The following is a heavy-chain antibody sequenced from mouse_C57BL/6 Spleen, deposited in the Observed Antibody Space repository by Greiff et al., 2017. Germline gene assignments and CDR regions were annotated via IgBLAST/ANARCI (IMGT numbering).Heavy chain of an antibody. CDR1: GFTFSDYG. CDR2: ISSGSSTI. D-gene: IGHD4-1*01. CDR3: ARTGTDYFDY. V-gene: IGHV5-17*01. J-gene: IGHJ2*01. Sequence: EVKLVESGGGLVKPGGSLKLSCAASGFTFSDYGMHWVRQAPEKGLEWVAYISSGSSTIYYADTVKGRFTISRDNAKNTLFLQMTSLRSEDTAMYYCARTGTDYFDYWGQGTTRTVSS.